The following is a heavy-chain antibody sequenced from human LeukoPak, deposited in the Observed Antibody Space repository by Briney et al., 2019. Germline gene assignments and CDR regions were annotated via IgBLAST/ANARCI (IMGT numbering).Heavy chain of an antibody. Sequence: SETLSLTCTVSGGSISSYYWSWIRQPPGKGLEWIGYIYYSGSTNYNPSLKSRVTISVDTSKNQFSLKLSSVTAADTAVYYCARDRRRITMIDPTRRFDPWGQGTLVTVSS. J-gene: IGHJ5*02. CDR1: GGSISSYY. D-gene: IGHD3-22*01. V-gene: IGHV4-59*01. CDR2: IYYSGST. CDR3: ARDRRRITMIDPTRRFDP.